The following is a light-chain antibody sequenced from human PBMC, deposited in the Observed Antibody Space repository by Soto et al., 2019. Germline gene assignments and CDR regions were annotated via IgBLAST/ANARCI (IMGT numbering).Light chain of an antibody. CDR3: QQYKSWPTRT. J-gene: IGKJ4*02. CDR2: GAS. V-gene: IGKV3-15*01. Sequence: EIVMTQSPATLSVSPGERATLSCRASQSVSSNLDWYQQKPGQAPRLLIYGASTRGTGIPARFSGSGSGTESTFTISSLQFEDFVVDYCQQYKSWPTRTFGGGTKVEIK. CDR1: QSVSSN.